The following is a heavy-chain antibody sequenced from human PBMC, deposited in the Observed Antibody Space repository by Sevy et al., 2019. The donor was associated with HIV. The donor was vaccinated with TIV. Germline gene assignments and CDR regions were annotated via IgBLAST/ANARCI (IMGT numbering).Heavy chain of an antibody. J-gene: IGHJ4*02. D-gene: IGHD2-21*02. V-gene: IGHV3-21*01. CDR2: ISGSSSYI. CDR3: ARGRGDPQADSFDY. Sequence: GGSLRLSCAASGFTFNIYSMNWVRQAPGKGLEWVSSISGSSSYIFYADLVKGRFTIARENAKNSLYRQMNSLRAEETVVYYCARGRGDPQADSFDYWGQGTLVTVSS. CDR1: GFTFNIYS.